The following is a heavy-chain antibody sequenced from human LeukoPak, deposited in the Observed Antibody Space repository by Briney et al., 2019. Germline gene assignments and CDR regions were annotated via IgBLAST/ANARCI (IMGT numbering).Heavy chain of an antibody. J-gene: IGHJ4*02. Sequence: GGSLRLSCGASGLTVSSYGMSWVRQAPGKGLEWVSSISSSSSYIYYADSVKGRFTISRDNAKNSLYLQMNSLRAEDTAVYYCARGGDSSGYLGYWGQGTLVTVSS. CDR2: ISSSSSYI. D-gene: IGHD3-22*01. V-gene: IGHV3-21*01. CDR3: ARGGDSSGYLGY. CDR1: GLTVSSYG.